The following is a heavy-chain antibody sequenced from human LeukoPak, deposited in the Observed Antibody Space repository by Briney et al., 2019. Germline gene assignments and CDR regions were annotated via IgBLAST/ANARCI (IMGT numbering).Heavy chain of an antibody. CDR1: GGSISSGAYF. V-gene: IGHV4-31*03. J-gene: IGHJ4*02. CDR3: ARAHGSGGDYFDY. Sequence: SETLSLTCTVSGGSISSGAYFWSWIRQHPGKGLEWIGFIYYSGTTYNNPSLKSRLTLSKDTSKNHFSLTLSSVTAADTAVYYCARAHGSGGDYFDYWGQGTLVTVSS. D-gene: IGHD5-12*01. CDR2: IYYSGTT.